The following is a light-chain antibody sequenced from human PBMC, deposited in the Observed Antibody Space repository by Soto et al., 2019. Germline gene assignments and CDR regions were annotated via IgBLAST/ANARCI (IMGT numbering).Light chain of an antibody. CDR1: QSISSW. CDR2: KAS. Sequence: DIQMTQSPSTLSVSVGDRVTITCRASQSISSWLARFQQKPGKAPNLLIYKASSLESGVPSRFSGSGSGTEFTLTISSLQPDDFATYYCQQYNSYPYTFGQGTKLEIK. J-gene: IGKJ2*01. V-gene: IGKV1-5*03. CDR3: QQYNSYPYT.